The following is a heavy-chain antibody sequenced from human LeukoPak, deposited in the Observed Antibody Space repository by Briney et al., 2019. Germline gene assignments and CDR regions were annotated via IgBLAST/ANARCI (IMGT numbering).Heavy chain of an antibody. V-gene: IGHV3-21*01. J-gene: IGHJ4*02. D-gene: IGHD3-10*01. CDR1: RFTFSSYS. CDR3: ASLADGSGSYKDY. CDR2: ISSSSSYI. Sequence: GGSLRLSCAASRFTFSSYSMNWVRQAPGKGLEWVSSISSSSSYIYYADSVKGRFTISRDNAKNSLYLQMNSLRAEGTAVYYCASLADGSGSYKDYWGQGTLVTVSS.